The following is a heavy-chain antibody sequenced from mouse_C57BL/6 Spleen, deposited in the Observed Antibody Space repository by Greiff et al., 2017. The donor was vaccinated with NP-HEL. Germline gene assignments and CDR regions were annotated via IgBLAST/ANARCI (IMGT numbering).Heavy chain of an antibody. J-gene: IGHJ4*01. V-gene: IGHV5-17*01. CDR3: VRPRIYYDYEDYAMDY. Sequence: EVQVLESGGGLVKPGGSLKLSCAASGFTFSDYGMHWVRQAPEKGLEWVAYISSGSSTIYYADTVKGRFPISRDNAKNTLFLQMTSLRSEDTAMYYCVRPRIYYDYEDYAMDYWGQGTSVTVSS. D-gene: IGHD2-4*01. CDR1: GFTFSDYG. CDR2: ISSGSSTI.